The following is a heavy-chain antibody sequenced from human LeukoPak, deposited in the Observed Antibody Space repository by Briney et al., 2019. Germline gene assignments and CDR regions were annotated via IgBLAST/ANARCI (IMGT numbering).Heavy chain of an antibody. V-gene: IGHV3-23*01. D-gene: IGHD1-14*01. CDR2: ISDSGVNT. CDR1: GFTSSNYA. Sequence: TGGSLRLSCAASGFTSSNYAMSWVRQAPGKVLEWVSSISDSGVNTYYADSVKGRFTTSRDNSKNTLYLQINSLRAEDTAVYYCAISGDVWGQGTTVTVSS. CDR3: AISGDV. J-gene: IGHJ6*02.